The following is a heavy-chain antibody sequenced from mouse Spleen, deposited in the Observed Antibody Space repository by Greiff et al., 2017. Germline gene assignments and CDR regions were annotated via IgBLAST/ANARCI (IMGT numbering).Heavy chain of an antibody. D-gene: IGHD1-1*01. CDR1: GFTFSSYA. CDR2: ISSGGGNT. CDR3: ARRGYGSSSYYFDY. J-gene: IGHJ2*01. Sequence: DVMLVESGGGLVKLGGSLKLSCAASGFTFSSYAMSWVRQTPEKRLEWVATISSGGGNTYYPDSVKGRFTISRDNAKNTLYLQMSSLKSEDTAMYYCARRGYGSSSYYFDYWGQGTTLTVSS. V-gene: IGHV5-9*01.